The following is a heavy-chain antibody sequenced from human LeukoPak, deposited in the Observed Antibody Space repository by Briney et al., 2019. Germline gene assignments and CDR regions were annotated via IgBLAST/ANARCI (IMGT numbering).Heavy chain of an antibody. Sequence: SETLSLTCTVSGGSISSYYWSWIRQPPGKGLEWIGYIYYSGSTNYNPSLKSRVTISVDTSKNQFSLKLSSVTAADTAVNYCARLQNYYYGMDVWGQGTTVTVSS. J-gene: IGHJ6*02. CDR3: ARLQNYYYGMDV. CDR2: IYYSGST. V-gene: IGHV4-59*08. CDR1: GGSISSYY.